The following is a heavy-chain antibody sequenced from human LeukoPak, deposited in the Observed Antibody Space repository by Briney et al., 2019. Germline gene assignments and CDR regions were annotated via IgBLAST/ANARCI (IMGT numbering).Heavy chain of an antibody. CDR2: ISYDGGNE. Sequence: GRSLRLSCAASGFTFSSYGMHWVRQAPGKGLEWVAVISYDGGNEYYADSVKGRFTISRDNSKNTLYLQMNSLRAEDTAVYYCARVGEMAGFDYWGQGTLVTVSS. CDR1: GFTFSSYG. D-gene: IGHD5-24*01. CDR3: ARVGEMAGFDY. J-gene: IGHJ4*02. V-gene: IGHV3-30*03.